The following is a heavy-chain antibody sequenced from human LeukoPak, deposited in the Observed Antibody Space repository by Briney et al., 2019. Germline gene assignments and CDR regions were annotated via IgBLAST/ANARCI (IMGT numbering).Heavy chain of an antibody. CDR1: DVSISSSY. D-gene: IGHD2-2*02. CDR2: IYYSGST. J-gene: IGHJ6*03. V-gene: IGHV4-59*01. Sequence: SETLSLTCSVSDVSISSSYWSWIRQPPGKGLEWIGYIYYSGSTNYNPSLKSRVTISVDTSKNQFSLKLSSVTAADTAVYYCAREDIVVVPAAIGGYYYYYYMDVWGKGTTVTVSS. CDR3: AREDIVVVPAAIGGYYYYYYMDV.